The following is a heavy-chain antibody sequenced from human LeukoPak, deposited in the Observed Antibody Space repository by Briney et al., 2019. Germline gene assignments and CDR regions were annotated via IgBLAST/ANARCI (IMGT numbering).Heavy chain of an antibody. Sequence: GESLKISCACSGFLLNSYALHWVRPAPGKGLAWVSGISGLGDKQYYADSVKGRFTISRDNSKNTVYLDMNSLRVEETGIYYCAKDSSAWYFYFDSWGQGTPVTVSS. CDR3: AKDSSAWYFYFDS. D-gene: IGHD6-13*01. J-gene: IGHJ4*01. CDR2: ISGLGDKQ. CDR1: GFLLNSYA. V-gene: IGHV3-23*01.